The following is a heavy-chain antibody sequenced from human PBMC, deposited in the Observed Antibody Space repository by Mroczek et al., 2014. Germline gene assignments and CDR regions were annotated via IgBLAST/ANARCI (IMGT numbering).Heavy chain of an antibody. J-gene: IGHJ4*02. Sequence: VQLVQSGGGLVQPGGSLRLSCAASGFTFSSYSMNWVRQAPGKGLEWVSYISSSSSTIYYADSVKGRFTISRDNAKNSLYLQMNSLRAEDTAVYYCARGPRYYYDSSGPRYFDYWGQGTLVTVSS. V-gene: IGHV3-48*01. CDR3: ARGPRYYYDSSGPRYFDY. CDR1: GFTFSSYS. CDR2: ISSSSSTI. D-gene: IGHD3-22*01.